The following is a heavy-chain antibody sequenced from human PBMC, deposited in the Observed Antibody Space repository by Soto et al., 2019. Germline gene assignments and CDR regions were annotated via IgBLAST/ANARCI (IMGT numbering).Heavy chain of an antibody. D-gene: IGHD3-10*01. CDR1: GGSISSGGYY. CDR2: IYYSGST. V-gene: IGHV4-31*03. Sequence: PSETLSLTCTVSGGSISSGGYYWSWIRQHPGKGLEWIGYIYYSGSTYYNPSLKSRVTISVDTSKNQFSLKLSSVTAADTAVNYFGRGYGSGSYYNARGVFDPWGQGTLVTVSS. J-gene: IGHJ5*02. CDR3: GRGYGSGSYYNARGVFDP.